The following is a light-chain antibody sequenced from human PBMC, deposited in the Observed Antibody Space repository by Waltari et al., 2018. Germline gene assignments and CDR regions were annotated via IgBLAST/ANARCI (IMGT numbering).Light chain of an antibody. CDR3: QQYSNWPMYT. Sequence: EVVMTQSPATLSLSPGERATLPCRASQRIGSSLAWYQQKPGQAPSLLITGAFTRATGVPGRFSGSGSGSGTEFTLTIGSLQSEDSAIYYCQQYSNWPMYTFGQGTKLAIK. CDR2: GAF. CDR1: QRIGSS. J-gene: IGKJ2*01. V-gene: IGKV3-15*01.